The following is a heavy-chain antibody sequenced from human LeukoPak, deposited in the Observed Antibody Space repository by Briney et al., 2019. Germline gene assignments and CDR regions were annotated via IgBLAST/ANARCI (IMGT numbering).Heavy chain of an antibody. D-gene: IGHD3-10*01. CDR1: GFTFSSYA. J-gene: IGHJ6*03. CDR2: ISGSGGST. V-gene: IGHV3-23*01. CDR3: AKNPPTADYYGSGSYYYYYYYYMDV. Sequence: PGGSLRLSCAASGFTFSSYAMSWVRQAPGKGLEWVSAISGSGGSTSYEDSVKGRFTISRDNSKNTLYLQMNSLRAEDTAVYYCAKNPPTADYYGSGSYYYYYYYYMDVWGKGTTVTVSS.